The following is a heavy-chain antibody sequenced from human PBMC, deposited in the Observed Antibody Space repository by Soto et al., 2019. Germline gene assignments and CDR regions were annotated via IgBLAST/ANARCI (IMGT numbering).Heavy chain of an antibody. CDR3: ARRDPGRETLPY. J-gene: IGHJ4*02. D-gene: IGHD2-15*01. Sequence: SETLSLTCTVFGDSISSSSYYWSWIRQPPGKGLEWIGSIYYSGNTYYNPSLKSRVTISVDTSKNQFSLKLTSVTAADTAIYYCARRDPGRETLPYWGQGTQVTVYS. CDR2: IYYSGNT. CDR1: GDSISSSSYY. V-gene: IGHV4-39*01.